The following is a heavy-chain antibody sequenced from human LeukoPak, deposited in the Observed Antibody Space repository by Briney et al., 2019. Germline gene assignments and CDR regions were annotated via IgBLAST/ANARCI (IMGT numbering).Heavy chain of an antibody. CDR3: AKSLVLGSRGPRPPFDY. CDR2: ISGSGGST. V-gene: IGHV3-23*01. J-gene: IGHJ4*02. D-gene: IGHD3-16*01. CDR1: GFTFSSYG. Sequence: GGSLRLSCAASGFTFSSYGMHWVRQAPGKGLEWVSAISGSGGSTYYADSVKGRFTISRDNSKNTLYLQMNSLRAEDTAVYYCAKSLVLGSRGPRPPFDYWGQGTLVTVSS.